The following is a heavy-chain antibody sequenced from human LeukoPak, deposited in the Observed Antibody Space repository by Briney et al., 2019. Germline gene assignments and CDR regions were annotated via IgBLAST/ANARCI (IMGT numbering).Heavy chain of an antibody. Sequence: ASVKVSCKASGYTFTSYGISWVRQAPGQGLEWMGWISGYNGYTKYAQKFQDRVTMTTDTSTSTAYMELRSLRSDDTALYYCARDRSPRHYYDTSDYHGAAYYWGQGTLVTVSS. V-gene: IGHV1-18*01. CDR2: ISGYNGYT. CDR3: ARDRSPRHYYDTSDYHGAAYY. D-gene: IGHD3-22*01. CDR1: GYTFTSYG. J-gene: IGHJ4*02.